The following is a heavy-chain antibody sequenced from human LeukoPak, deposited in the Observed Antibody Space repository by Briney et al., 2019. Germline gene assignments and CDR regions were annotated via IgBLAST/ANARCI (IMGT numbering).Heavy chain of an antibody. V-gene: IGHV1-24*01. J-gene: IGHJ4*02. Sequence: ASVEVSCKISGYTLTELSMHWVRQAPGKGLEWMGGFDPEDGETIYAQKFQGRVTMTEDTSTDTAYMELSSLRSEGTAVYYCATAPRARGSGIAFDYWGQGTLVTVSS. CDR2: FDPEDGET. CDR3: ATAPRARGSGIAFDY. CDR1: GYTLTELS. D-gene: IGHD6-13*01.